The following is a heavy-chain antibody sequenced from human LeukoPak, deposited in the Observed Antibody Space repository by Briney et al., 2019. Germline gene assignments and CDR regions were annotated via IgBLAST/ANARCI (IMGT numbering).Heavy chain of an antibody. J-gene: IGHJ4*02. CDR1: GGSFSGYY. D-gene: IGHD3-10*01. Sequence: SETLSLTCAVYGGSFSGYYWSWIRQPPGKGLEWIGYISYTGSTTYNSSLKSRVTISLDTSQNQFSLKLTSVTPADTAVYYCTRTAKYYYGSETYYFFDYWGQGTLVTVSS. CDR2: ISYTGST. V-gene: IGHV4-59*01. CDR3: TRTAKYYYGSETYYFFDY.